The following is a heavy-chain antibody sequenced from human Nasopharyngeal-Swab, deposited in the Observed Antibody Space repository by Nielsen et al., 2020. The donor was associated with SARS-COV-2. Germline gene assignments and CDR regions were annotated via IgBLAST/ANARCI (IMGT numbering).Heavy chain of an antibody. Sequence: GESLKISCAATGFTFGAYWMHWVRQTSGKGLVWVSRIEGDGSSTYYADSVSGRFTISRDNARNTLYLKMNSLRVDDTAVYYCARGGYFYHGAFDIWGQGTMVTVSS. D-gene: IGHD5-12*01. J-gene: IGHJ3*02. CDR3: ARGGYFYHGAFDI. CDR1: GFTFGAYW. CDR2: IEGDGSST. V-gene: IGHV3-74*01.